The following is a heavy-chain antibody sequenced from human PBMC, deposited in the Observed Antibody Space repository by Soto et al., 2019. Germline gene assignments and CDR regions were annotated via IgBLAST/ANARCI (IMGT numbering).Heavy chain of an antibody. Sequence: SETLSLTCTVSGGSISSGAYYWSWIRQPPGKGLEWIGYIHYSGSTYYNPSLKSRVTISVDTSKNQFSLQLSSVTAADTAVYYCARQFYNYYDSSGYPKTTYYYGMDVWGQGTTVTVSS. CDR2: IHYSGST. CDR3: ARQFYNYYDSSGYPKTTYYYGMDV. CDR1: GGSISSGAYY. D-gene: IGHD3-22*01. J-gene: IGHJ6*02. V-gene: IGHV4-30-4*01.